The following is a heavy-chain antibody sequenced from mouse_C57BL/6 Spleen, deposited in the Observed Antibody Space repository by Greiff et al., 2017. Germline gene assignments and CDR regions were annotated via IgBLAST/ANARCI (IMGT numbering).Heavy chain of an antibody. CDR1: GFTFSSYG. J-gene: IGHJ4*01. D-gene: IGHD1-1*01. CDR3: ASHPLLITTVVASNYYAMDY. CDR2: ISSGGSYP. Sequence: EVKLVESGGDLVKPGGSLKLSCAASGFTFSSYGMSWVRQTPDKRLEWVATISSGGSYPYYPDSVKGRFTISRDNDKNTLFLRMSVLKSEDTAMYYCASHPLLITTVVASNYYAMDYWGQGTSVTVSS. V-gene: IGHV5-6*01.